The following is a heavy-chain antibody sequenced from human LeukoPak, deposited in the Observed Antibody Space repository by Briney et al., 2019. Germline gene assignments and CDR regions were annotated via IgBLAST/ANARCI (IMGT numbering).Heavy chain of an antibody. D-gene: IGHD3-10*01. Sequence: AGGSLRLSCAASGFTFSSYSMNWVRQAPGKGLEWVSYISSSSSSTIYYADSVKGRFTISRDNAKNSLYLQMNSLRDEDTAVYYCAREGYYYGSGRLDYWGQGTLVTVSS. J-gene: IGHJ4*02. CDR2: ISSSSSSTI. CDR1: GFTFSSYS. V-gene: IGHV3-48*02. CDR3: AREGYYYGSGRLDY.